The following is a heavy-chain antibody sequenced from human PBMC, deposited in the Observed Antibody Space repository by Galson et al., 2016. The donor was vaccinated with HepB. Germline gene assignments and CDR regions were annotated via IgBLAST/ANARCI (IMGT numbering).Heavy chain of an antibody. CDR2: INPSGGST. V-gene: IGHV1-46*01. D-gene: IGHD2-15*01. Sequence: SVKVSCKASGYTFTSYYMHWVRQAPGQGLEWMGIINPSGGSTSYAQKFQGRVTMTRDTSTSTVYMELSSLRSEDTAIYYCARDLYCYSCGWDYYYYNMDVWGKGTPFTVSS. CDR3: ARDLYCYSCGWDYYYYNMDV. CDR1: GYTFTSYY. J-gene: IGHJ6*03.